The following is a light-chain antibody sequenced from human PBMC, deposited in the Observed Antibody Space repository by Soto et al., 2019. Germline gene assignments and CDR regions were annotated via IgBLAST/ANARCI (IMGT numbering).Light chain of an antibody. CDR1: QSVSNNY. Sequence: TLSLSPGERATLSCRASQSVSNNYLAWYQQNPGQAPRLLIYGASSRATGIPDRFSGSGSGTDFTLTISRLEPEDFAVYYCQQYGSSPPVTFGGGTKVDIK. CDR3: QQYGSSPPVT. CDR2: GAS. V-gene: IGKV3-20*01. J-gene: IGKJ4*01.